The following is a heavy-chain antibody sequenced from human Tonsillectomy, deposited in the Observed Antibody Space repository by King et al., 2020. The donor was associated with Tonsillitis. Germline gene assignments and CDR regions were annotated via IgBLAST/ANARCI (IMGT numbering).Heavy chain of an antibody. CDR1: NYSISSPYY. D-gene: IGHD7-27*01. V-gene: IGHV4-38-2*02. J-gene: IGHJ4*02. CDR3: ARELIGDRVFDY. CDR2: ICHSASA. Sequence: QVQLQESGPGLVKPSETLSLTCTVSNYSISSPYYWGWIRQSPGTGLEWIGSICHSASAYYKSSLKSRVSISVDTSKNQFSLKLNSVTAADTAVYYCARELIGDRVFDYWGQGALVTVSS.